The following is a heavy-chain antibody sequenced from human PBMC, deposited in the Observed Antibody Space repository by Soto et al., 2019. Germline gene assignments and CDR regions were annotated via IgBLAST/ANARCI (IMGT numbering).Heavy chain of an antibody. D-gene: IGHD3-22*01. CDR1: GFSLSTSGVG. Sequence: QITLKESGPTLVKPTQTLTLTCTFSGFSLSTSGVGVGWIRQPPGKALEWLALIYWDDDKRYSPSLKSRLTITKDTSKNHVVLTMTNMDPVDTATYYCAHASYYYDSSGYYRQAYFDYWGQGTLVTVSS. CDR3: AHASYYYDSSGYYRQAYFDY. CDR2: IYWDDDK. V-gene: IGHV2-5*02. J-gene: IGHJ4*02.